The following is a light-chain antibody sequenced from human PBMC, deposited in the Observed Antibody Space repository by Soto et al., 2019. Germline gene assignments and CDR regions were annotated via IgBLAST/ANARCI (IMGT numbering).Light chain of an antibody. V-gene: IGKV1-39*01. J-gene: IGKJ2*01. CDR3: QQSYSTPYT. CDR1: QSISSY. Sequence: DIQMTQSPSSLSASVGDRVTITCRASQSISSYLNWYQQKPGKAPKLRIYAASSLQSGISTRFSGSGSVTDFTLSISSLQPEDFSNYYCQQSYSTPYTCGQGTKLEIK. CDR2: AAS.